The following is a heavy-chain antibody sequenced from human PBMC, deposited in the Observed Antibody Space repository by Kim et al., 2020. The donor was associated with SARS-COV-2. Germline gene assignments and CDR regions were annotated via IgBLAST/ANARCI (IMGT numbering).Heavy chain of an antibody. J-gene: IGHJ3*02. Sequence: GGSLRLSCAASGFSFINYYMHWVRQAPGGGLVWVARIDHDGSGTTYADAVKGRFTISRDNAKNTVYLQMNSLRAEDTAVYFCARDYDFDSSTYYMAYDIWGQGTMVTASS. CDR1: GFSFINYY. V-gene: IGHV3-74*03. D-gene: IGHD3-22*01. CDR2: IDHDGSGT. CDR3: ARDYDFDSSTYYMAYDI.